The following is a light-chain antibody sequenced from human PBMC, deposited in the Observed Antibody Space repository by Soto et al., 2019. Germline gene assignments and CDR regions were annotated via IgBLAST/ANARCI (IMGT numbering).Light chain of an antibody. J-gene: IGLJ1*01. Sequence: QSALTQPASVSGSPGQSITMSCTGTSSDVGSYDFVSWYQQHPGKAPKLLIYEVSNRPSGVSARFSGSKSDTTASLTISGLQAADEADYFCSSYSSSTVRYVFGSGTKLTVL. CDR3: SSYSSSTVRYV. V-gene: IGLV2-14*01. CDR2: EVS. CDR1: SSDVGSYDF.